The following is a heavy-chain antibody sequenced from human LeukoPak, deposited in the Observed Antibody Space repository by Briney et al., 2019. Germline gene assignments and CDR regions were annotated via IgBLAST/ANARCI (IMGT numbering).Heavy chain of an antibody. CDR3: ARGRGITIFGVVPLDAFDI. Sequence: GGSLRLSCAASGFTFSSYAMHWVRQAPGKGLEYVSAISSNGGSTYYANSVKGRFTISRDNSKNTLYLQMGSLRAEDMAVYYCARGRGITIFGVVPLDAFDIWGQGTMVTVSS. J-gene: IGHJ3*02. V-gene: IGHV3-64*01. CDR2: ISSNGGST. CDR1: GFTFSSYA. D-gene: IGHD3-3*01.